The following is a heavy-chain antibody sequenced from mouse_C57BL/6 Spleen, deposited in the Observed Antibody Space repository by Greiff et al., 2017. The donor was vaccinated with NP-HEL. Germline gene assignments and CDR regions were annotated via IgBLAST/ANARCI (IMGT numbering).Heavy chain of an antibody. J-gene: IGHJ2*01. CDR1: GYSFTGYY. D-gene: IGHD2-3*01. Sequence: VQLKQSGPELVKPGASVKISCKASGYSFTGYYMNWVKQSPEKSLEWIGEINPSTGGTTYNQKFKAKATLTVDKSSSTAYMQLKSLTSEDSAVYYCARKGGYYPYYFDYWGQGTTLTVSS. CDR2: INPSTGGT. V-gene: IGHV1-42*01. CDR3: ARKGGYYPYYFDY.